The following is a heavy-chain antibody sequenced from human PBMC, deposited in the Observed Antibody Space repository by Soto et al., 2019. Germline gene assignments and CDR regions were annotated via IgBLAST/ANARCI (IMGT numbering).Heavy chain of an antibody. CDR1: GFTFSSYA. J-gene: IGHJ4*02. D-gene: IGHD3-22*01. CDR2: ISYDGANQ. CDR3: ARGDNFYDSSGYYY. Sequence: PVGSLRLSCVAPGFTFSSYAMHWVRQTPGKGLEWVAVISYDGANQYYADSVKGRFTISRDTSKNTLYLQKNSLRAEDTAVYYCARGDNFYDSSGYYYWGQGTLVTVSS. V-gene: IGHV3-30-3*01.